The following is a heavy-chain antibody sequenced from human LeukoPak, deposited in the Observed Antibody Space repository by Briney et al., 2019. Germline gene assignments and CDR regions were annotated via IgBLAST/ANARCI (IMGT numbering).Heavy chain of an antibody. J-gene: IGHJ4*02. Sequence: SETLSLTCAVYGGSFSGYYWSWIRQPPGKGLEWIGEINHSGSTNYNPSLKSRVTISVDTSKNQFSLNLSSVTAADTAVYYCARVAIGVVPAECADYWGQGTLVAVSS. CDR1: GGSFSGYY. CDR3: ARVAIGVVPAECADY. CDR2: INHSGST. V-gene: IGHV4-34*01. D-gene: IGHD2-2*01.